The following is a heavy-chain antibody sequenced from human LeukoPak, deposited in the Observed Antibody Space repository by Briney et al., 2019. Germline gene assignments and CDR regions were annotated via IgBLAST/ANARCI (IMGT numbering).Heavy chain of an antibody. V-gene: IGHV1-3*01. CDR2: INAGSGNT. CDR3: ARVSFPTGITIFGVAYDAFDI. Sequence: ASVKVSCKASGYTFTSYAMHWVRQAPGQRLEWMGWINAGSGNTKYSQKFQGRVTITRDTSASTAYMELSSLRSEDTAVYYCARVSFPTGITIFGVAYDAFDIWGQGTMVTVSS. D-gene: IGHD3-3*01. CDR1: GYTFTSYA. J-gene: IGHJ3*02.